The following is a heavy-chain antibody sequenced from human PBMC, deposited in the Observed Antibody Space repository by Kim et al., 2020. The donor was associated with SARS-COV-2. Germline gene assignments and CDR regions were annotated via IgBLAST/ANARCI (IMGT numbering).Heavy chain of an antibody. V-gene: IGHV3-23*01. Sequence: YADSVKGRFTISRDNSKNTLYLQMNSLRAEDTAVYYCAKGGVRAMGAFDIWGQGTMVTVSS. D-gene: IGHD3-3*01. CDR3: AKGGVRAMGAFDI. J-gene: IGHJ3*02.